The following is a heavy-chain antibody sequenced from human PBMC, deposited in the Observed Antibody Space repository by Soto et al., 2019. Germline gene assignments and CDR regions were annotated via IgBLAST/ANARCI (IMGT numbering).Heavy chain of an antibody. D-gene: IGHD2-15*01. Sequence: GGSLGLSCTACGFSVSSYTMNWGRQAPGKGLQWVASITNRGTHTYSADSVKGRFTISRDNDKNSLYLQMNSLRAEDTATYYCARAHEVAWFDSWGLGTLVTVSS. V-gene: IGHV3-21*06. J-gene: IGHJ5*01. CDR2: ITNRGTHT. CDR1: GFSVSSYT. CDR3: ARAHEVAWFDS.